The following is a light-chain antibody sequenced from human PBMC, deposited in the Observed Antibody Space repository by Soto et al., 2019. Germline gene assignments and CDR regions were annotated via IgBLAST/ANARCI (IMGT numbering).Light chain of an antibody. V-gene: IGKV1-6*01. CDR3: QPYKT. J-gene: IGKJ4*01. CDR1: QDIRND. CDR2: GTS. Sequence: AIQMTQSPSSLSVSVGDRVTITCRASQDIRNDLGWYQQKPGKAPKLLIYGTSNLQSGVPSRFSGSGSGTDFTLTISSLQPEDFAIYYCQPYKTLGGGTKVDIK.